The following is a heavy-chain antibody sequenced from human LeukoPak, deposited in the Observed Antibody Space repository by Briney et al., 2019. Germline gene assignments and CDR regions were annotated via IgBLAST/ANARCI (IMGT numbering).Heavy chain of an antibody. CDR2: ISAYNGNT. CDR1: GYTFTSYG. CDR3: ASSAYGEGDYYYYMDV. V-gene: IGHV1-18*01. Sequence: ASVKVSCKASGYTFTSYGISWVRQAPGQGLEWMGWISAYNGNTNYSQKFQGRVTMTRNTPISTAYMELSSLRSEDTAVYYCASSAYGEGDYYYYMDVWGKGTTVTVSS. D-gene: IGHD4-17*01. J-gene: IGHJ6*03.